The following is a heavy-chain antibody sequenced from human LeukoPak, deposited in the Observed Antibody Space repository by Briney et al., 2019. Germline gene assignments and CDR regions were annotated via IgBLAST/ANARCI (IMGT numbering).Heavy chain of an antibody. CDR1: GGSISSFY. D-gene: IGHD4-11*01. CDR3: ARHDYSNYVRH. CDR2: GFASGST. V-gene: IGHV4-4*07. J-gene: IGHJ4*02. Sequence: SETLSLTCTVSGGSISSFYWSWIRQPAGKGLEWIGRGFASGSTIYNPSLKSRVTISVDESKDQFSLELKSVTAADTAVYYCARHDYSNYVRHWGQGTLITVSS.